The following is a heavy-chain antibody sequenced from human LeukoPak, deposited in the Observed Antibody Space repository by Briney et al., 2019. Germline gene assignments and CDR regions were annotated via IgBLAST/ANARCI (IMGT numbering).Heavy chain of an antibody. CDR2: LSGSGGST. V-gene: IGHV3-23*01. D-gene: IGHD1-26*01. CDR3: AKGSRIVGTTPDYFDY. CDR1: GFTFSTYA. Sequence: GGSLRLSCAASGFTFSTYAMNWVRQAPGKGLEWVSGLSGSGGSTYYADSVKGRFTISRDNSKNTLYLQMNSLRAEDTAVYYCAKGSRIVGTTPDYFDYWGQGTLVTVSS. J-gene: IGHJ4*02.